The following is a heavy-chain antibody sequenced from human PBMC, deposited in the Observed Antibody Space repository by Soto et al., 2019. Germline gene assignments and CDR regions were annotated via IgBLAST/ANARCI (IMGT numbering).Heavy chain of an antibody. CDR1: GFTFSSYA. Sequence: QVQLVESGGGVVQPGRSLRVSCAASGFTFSSYAMHWVRQAPGKGLEWVAVISYDGSNKYYADSVKGRFTISRDNSKNTLYLQMNSLRAEDTAVYYCARVSQHDLMIVVVIGAFDIWGQGTMVTVSS. V-gene: IGHV3-30-3*01. CDR3: ARVSQHDLMIVVVIGAFDI. D-gene: IGHD3-22*01. CDR2: ISYDGSNK. J-gene: IGHJ3*02.